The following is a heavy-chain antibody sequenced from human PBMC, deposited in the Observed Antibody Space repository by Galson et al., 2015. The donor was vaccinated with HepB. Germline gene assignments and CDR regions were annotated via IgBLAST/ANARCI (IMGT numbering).Heavy chain of an antibody. V-gene: IGHV3-48*01. CDR2: ISSSSTI. J-gene: IGHJ4*02. Sequence: SLRLSCAASGFTFSSYSMNWVRQAPGKGLEWVSYISSSSTIYYADSVKGRFTISRDNAKNSLYLQMNSLRAEDTAVYYCARDRIDYWGQGTLVTVSS. CDR3: ARDRIDY. CDR1: GFTFSSYS.